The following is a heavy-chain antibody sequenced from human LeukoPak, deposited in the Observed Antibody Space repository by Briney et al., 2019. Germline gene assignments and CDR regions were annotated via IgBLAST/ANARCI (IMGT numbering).Heavy chain of an antibody. CDR2: IFHSGST. CDR1: GGSISSGDYS. Sequence: SQTPSLTCAVSGGSISSGDYSWSWIRQPPGKGPEWIGYIFHSGSTYYNPSLKSRVTISVDRSKNQFSLKLSSVTAADTAVYYCARELWFVNAPGSWFDPWGQGTLVTVSS. V-gene: IGHV4-30-2*01. D-gene: IGHD3-10*01. J-gene: IGHJ5*02. CDR3: ARELWFVNAPGSWFDP.